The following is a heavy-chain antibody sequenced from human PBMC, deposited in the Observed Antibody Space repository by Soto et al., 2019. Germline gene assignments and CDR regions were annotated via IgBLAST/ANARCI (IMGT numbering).Heavy chain of an antibody. CDR1: GFTFSRYA. V-gene: IGHV3-33*08. CDR3: AALQTPIAAAGKVWFDP. Sequence: GSLRLSCAASGFTFSRYAMHWVRQAPGKGLEWVAVIWNDGSDKYYADSVKGRFTISRDNSKNTLYLQMNSLRAEDTAVYYCAALQTPIAAAGKVWFDPWGQGTLVTVSS. D-gene: IGHD6-13*01. J-gene: IGHJ5*02. CDR2: IWNDGSDK.